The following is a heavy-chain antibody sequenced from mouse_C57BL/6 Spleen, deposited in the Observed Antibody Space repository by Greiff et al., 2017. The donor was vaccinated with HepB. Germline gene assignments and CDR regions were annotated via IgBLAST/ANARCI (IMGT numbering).Heavy chain of an antibody. Sequence: DVLLVESGGGLVKPGSSLKLSCAASGFTFRDYGMHWVRQAPEKGLEWVAYISSGRSTIYYADTVKGRFTISRDNAKNTLFLQMTSLRSEDTAMCYCDRRDDYAVRFDYWGEGTTSTVSP. CDR3: DRRDDYAVRFDY. CDR2: ISSGRSTI. J-gene: IGHJ2*01. V-gene: IGHV5-17*01. D-gene: IGHD2-4*01. CDR1: GFTFRDYG.